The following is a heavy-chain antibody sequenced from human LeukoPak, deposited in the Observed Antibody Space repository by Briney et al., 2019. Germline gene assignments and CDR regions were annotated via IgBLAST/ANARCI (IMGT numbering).Heavy chain of an antibody. D-gene: IGHD3-10*01. V-gene: IGHV3-30-3*01. CDR3: ARGQEKDDYGSDY. J-gene: IGHJ4*02. CDR2: ISYDGSHK. Sequence: PGRCLRLSCTASGFTLSSHAMHWVRQAPGKGLEWVAVISYDGSHKYYADSVKGRFTISRDNSKNTLYLQMNSLTAEDTAVYYCARGQEKDDYGSDYWGQGTLVTVSS. CDR1: GFTLSSHA.